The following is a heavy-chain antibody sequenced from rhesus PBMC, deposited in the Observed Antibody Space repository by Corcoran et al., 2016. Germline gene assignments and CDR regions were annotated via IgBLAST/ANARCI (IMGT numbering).Heavy chain of an antibody. Sequence: QLQESGPGLLKPSETLSRTCTVSGGFLSRYFWCWIRQFPGTGLEWIGNISFNSAGNKSSHSLNGRVTMSRDTSKSQLSLALTSLTAADTAIYYCARDSDDADGNNRFDVWGPGHLVTVSS. CDR1: GGFLSRYF. J-gene: IGHJ5-1*01. V-gene: IGHV4-81*01. D-gene: IGHD3-9*01. CDR3: ARDSDDADGNNRFDV. CDR2: ISFNSAGN.